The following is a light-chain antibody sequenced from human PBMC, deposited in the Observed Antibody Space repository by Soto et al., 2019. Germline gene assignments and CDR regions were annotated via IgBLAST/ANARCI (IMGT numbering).Light chain of an antibody. CDR3: QYYDYPPT. CDR2: GMS. V-gene: IGKV3-20*01. Sequence: EIVLTQSPGTLYLSPGERATLSCRASQRVSSGHLAWYQQKPGQAPRLLIYGMSSRATGTPDRFSGSGCGTDFTLTISRLEAEDFAVYSCQYYDYPPTFGQGTRLEIK. CDR1: QRVSSGH. J-gene: IGKJ5*01.